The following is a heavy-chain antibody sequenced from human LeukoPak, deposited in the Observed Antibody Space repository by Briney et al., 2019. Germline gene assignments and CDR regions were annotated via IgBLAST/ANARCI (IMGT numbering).Heavy chain of an antibody. Sequence: SVKVSCEASGGTFSSYAISWVRQAPGQGLEWMGGIIPIFGTANYAQKFQGRVTITADKSTSTAYMELRSLRSADTAVYYCARDIKRSRARCENLGFDPWGQGTLVTVSS. D-gene: IGHD1-14*01. CDR2: IIPIFGTA. V-gene: IGHV1-69*06. J-gene: IGHJ5*02. CDR3: ARDIKRSRARCENLGFDP. CDR1: GGTFSSYA.